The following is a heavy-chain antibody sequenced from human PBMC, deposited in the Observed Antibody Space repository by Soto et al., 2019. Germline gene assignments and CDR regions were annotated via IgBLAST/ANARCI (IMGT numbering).Heavy chain of an antibody. CDR3: ARHYYDSSGGDAFDI. Sequence: ASVKVSCKASGYTFTSYGISWVRQAPGQGLEWMGWISAYNGDTNYAQKLQGRVTMTTDTSTSTAYMELRSLRSDDTAVYYCARHYYDSSGGDAFDIWGQGTMVTVSS. D-gene: IGHD3-22*01. J-gene: IGHJ3*02. CDR2: ISAYNGDT. V-gene: IGHV1-18*04. CDR1: GYTFTSYG.